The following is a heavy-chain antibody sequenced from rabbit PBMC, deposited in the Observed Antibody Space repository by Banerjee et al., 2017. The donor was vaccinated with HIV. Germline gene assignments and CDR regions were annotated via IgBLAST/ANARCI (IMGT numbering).Heavy chain of an antibody. Sequence: QSLEESGGDLVKPGASLTLTCTASGLDFSSSYWICWVRQAPGKGLEWIACIGAASTYYATWAKGRFTISKTSSTTVTLQMTSLTAADTATYFCARDAGYAGSNLWGPGTLVTVS. D-gene: IGHD4-2*01. CDR1: GLDFSSSYW. CDR2: IGAAST. CDR3: ARDAGYAGSNL. V-gene: IGHV1S40*01. J-gene: IGHJ4*01.